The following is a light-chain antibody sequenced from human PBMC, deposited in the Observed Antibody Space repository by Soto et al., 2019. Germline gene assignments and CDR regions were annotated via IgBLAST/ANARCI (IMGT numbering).Light chain of an antibody. CDR1: SSDVGGYYY. CDR3: SSCTSRSTLV. V-gene: IGLV2-14*01. CDR2: EVS. Sequence: QSALTQPASLSGSPGQSITISCTGTSSDVGGYYYVSWYQHRPGKAPKLMIYEVSYRPSGVSNRFSGSKSGNTASLTISGLQAEDEAEYNCSSCTSRSTLVFGTGTKLTVL. J-gene: IGLJ1*01.